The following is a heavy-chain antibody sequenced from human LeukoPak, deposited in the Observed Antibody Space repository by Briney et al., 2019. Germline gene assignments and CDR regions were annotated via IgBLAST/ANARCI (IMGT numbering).Heavy chain of an antibody. V-gene: IGHV3-53*01. Sequence: GGSLRLSCAASGFTVSSNYMSWVRQAPGKGLEWVSLIYSGGTTYYADSVKGRFTISRDNSKNTLYLQMNSLRAGDTAVYYCAKDLPSKHDYGDSGWFDPWGQGTLGTVSS. CDR1: GFTVSSNY. J-gene: IGHJ5*02. D-gene: IGHD4-17*01. CDR2: IYSGGTT. CDR3: AKDLPSKHDYGDSGWFDP.